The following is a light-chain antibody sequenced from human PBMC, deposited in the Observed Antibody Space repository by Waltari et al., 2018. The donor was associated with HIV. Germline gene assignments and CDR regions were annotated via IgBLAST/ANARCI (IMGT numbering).Light chain of an antibody. CDR2: EDV. Sequence: SYELTQPPSVSVSPGQTALITCPGDKLGDKYASWYQQRPGQSPVLVIYEDVKRPSGIPERFSGSNSGNTATLTISGTQAMDESDYYCQAWDSHNVIFGGGTKLTVL. J-gene: IGLJ2*01. V-gene: IGLV3-1*01. CDR1: KLGDKY. CDR3: QAWDSHNVI.